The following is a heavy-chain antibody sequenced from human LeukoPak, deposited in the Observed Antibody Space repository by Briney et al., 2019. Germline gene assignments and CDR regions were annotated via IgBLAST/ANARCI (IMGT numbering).Heavy chain of an antibody. Sequence: SETLSLTCTVSGGSISSYYWSWIRQPPGKGLEWIGYIYYSGSTNYNPSLKSRVTISVDTPKNQFSLKLSSVTAADTAVYYCARGLRITMVRGVIGWFDPWGQGTLVTVSS. CDR1: GGSISSYY. D-gene: IGHD3-10*01. V-gene: IGHV4-59*01. CDR3: ARGLRITMVRGVIGWFDP. J-gene: IGHJ5*02. CDR2: IYYSGST.